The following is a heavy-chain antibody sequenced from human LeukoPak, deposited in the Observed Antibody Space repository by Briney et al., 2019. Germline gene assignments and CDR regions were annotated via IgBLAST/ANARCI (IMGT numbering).Heavy chain of an antibody. Sequence: GGSLRLSCAASGFTFSSYAMSWVRQAPGKGLEWVSAISGSGGSTYYADPVKGRFTISRDNSKNTLYLQMNSLRAEDTAVYYCAKDRDDGSGTDYFDYWGQGTLVTVSS. D-gene: IGHD3-10*01. J-gene: IGHJ4*02. CDR2: ISGSGGST. CDR3: AKDRDDGSGTDYFDY. V-gene: IGHV3-23*01. CDR1: GFTFSSYA.